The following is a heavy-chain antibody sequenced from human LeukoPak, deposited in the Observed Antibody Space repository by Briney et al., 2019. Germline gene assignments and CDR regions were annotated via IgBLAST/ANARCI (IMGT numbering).Heavy chain of an antibody. J-gene: IGHJ4*02. Sequence: GGSLRLSCAASGFTFSSYALSWVRQAPGKGLEWVSAISGSGGNAYYADSVRGRFTISRDNSKNTLYLQMNSLRAEDTAVYYCAKPLDSSGFDYFDYWGQGTLVTVSS. V-gene: IGHV3-23*01. D-gene: IGHD3-22*01. CDR1: GFTFSSYA. CDR2: ISGSGGNA. CDR3: AKPLDSSGFDYFDY.